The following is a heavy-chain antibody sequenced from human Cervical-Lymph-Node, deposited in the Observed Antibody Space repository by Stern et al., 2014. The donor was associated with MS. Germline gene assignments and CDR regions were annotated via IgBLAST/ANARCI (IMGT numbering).Heavy chain of an antibody. V-gene: IGHV2-5*02. CDR3: AHRPRVGVVTDYFDY. CDR2: IYWDDSK. Sequence: QVTLRESGPTLVKPTQTLTLTCTFSGFSLNTGGVGVVWIRQPPGQALEWLVLIYWDDSKQYSPSLETRLTLTKDTSKNQVVLTMTDVDTVDTATYFCAHRPRVGVVTDYFDYWGQGALVTVSS. D-gene: IGHD3-3*01. J-gene: IGHJ4*02. CDR1: GFSLNTGGVG.